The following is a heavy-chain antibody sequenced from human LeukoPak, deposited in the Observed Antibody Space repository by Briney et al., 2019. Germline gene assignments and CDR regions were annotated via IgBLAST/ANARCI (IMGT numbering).Heavy chain of an antibody. Sequence: EASVKVSCKVSGYTLTELSMHWVRQAPGKGLEWMGGFDPEDGETIYAQKFQGRVTMTEDTSTDTAYMELSSLRSEDTAVYYCARSRPFWSGYPVDYWGQGTLVTVSS. V-gene: IGHV1-24*01. CDR1: GYTLTELS. CDR2: FDPEDGET. D-gene: IGHD3-3*01. J-gene: IGHJ4*02. CDR3: ARSRPFWSGYPVDY.